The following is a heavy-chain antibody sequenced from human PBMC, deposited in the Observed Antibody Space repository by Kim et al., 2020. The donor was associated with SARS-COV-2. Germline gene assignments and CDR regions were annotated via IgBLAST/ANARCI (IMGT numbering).Heavy chain of an antibody. CDR3: ARGASGFSP. D-gene: IGHD3-22*01. CDR1: GFAVSSNY. Sequence: GGSLRLSCATSGFAVSSNYITWVRQAPGKGLEWVSVIYSGGSTYYADSVKGRFTISRDNSKNTLYLQMNSLRPEDTAVYYCARGASGFSPWGQGTLVTVS. V-gene: IGHV3-53*01. J-gene: IGHJ4*02. CDR2: IYSGGST.